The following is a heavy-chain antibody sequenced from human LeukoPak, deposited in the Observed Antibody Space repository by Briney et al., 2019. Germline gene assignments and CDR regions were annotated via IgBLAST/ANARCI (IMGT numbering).Heavy chain of an antibody. D-gene: IGHD3-3*01. J-gene: IGHJ6*02. CDR2: MNPNSGNT. Sequence: ASVKVSCKASGYPFTSYDINWVRQATGQGLEWMGWMNPNSGNTGYAQKFQGRVTMTRNTSISTAYMELSSLRSEDTAVYYCAREWVPRDYDFWSGSHSHYGMDVWGQGTTVTVSS. CDR3: AREWVPRDYDFWSGSHSHYGMDV. CDR1: GYPFTSYD. V-gene: IGHV1-8*01.